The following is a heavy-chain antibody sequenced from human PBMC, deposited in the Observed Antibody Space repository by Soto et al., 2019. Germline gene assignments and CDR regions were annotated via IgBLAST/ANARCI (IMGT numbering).Heavy chain of an antibody. J-gene: IGHJ6*04. CDR3: ARSARAYYDFWSGYRDPDSYYGMDV. V-gene: IGHV3-48*03. CDR2: ISSSGSTI. CDR1: VFIFSIYE. D-gene: IGHD3-3*01. Sequence: GGSLQLSCVASVFIFSIYEMNWVRQAPGRGLDRVSYISSSGSTIYYADSVKGRFTISRDNAKNSLYLQMNSLRAEDTAVYYCARSARAYYDFWSGYRDPDSYYGMDVWGKGNTVTVSS.